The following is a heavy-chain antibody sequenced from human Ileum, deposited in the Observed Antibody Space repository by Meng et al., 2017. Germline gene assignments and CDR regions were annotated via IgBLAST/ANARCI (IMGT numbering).Heavy chain of an antibody. CDR1: GGSFSGYY. CDR2: INHSGST. CDR3: ARGGPWIDP. Sequence: QAPLQQLGPGLFKPSESLSPTCAVYGGSFSGYYWSWIRQPPGKGLGWIGEINHSGSTNYNPSLKSRVTISVDTSKNQFSLKLSSVTAADTAVYYCARGGPWIDPWGQGTLVTVSS. J-gene: IGHJ5*02. V-gene: IGHV4-34*01.